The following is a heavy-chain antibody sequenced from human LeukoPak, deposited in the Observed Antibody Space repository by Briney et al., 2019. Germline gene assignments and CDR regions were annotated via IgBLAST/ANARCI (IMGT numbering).Heavy chain of an antibody. CDR1: GGSFSGYY. J-gene: IGHJ6*03. Sequence: PSETLSLTCAVYGGSFSGYYWSWIRQPPGKGLKWIGETNHSGSTNYNPSLKSRVTISVDTSKNQFSLKLSSVTAADTAVYYCARKSRGNSGPYYYYYYMDVWGKGTTVTVSS. CDR2: TNHSGST. CDR3: ARKSRGNSGPYYYYYYMDV. V-gene: IGHV4-34*01. D-gene: IGHD3-10*01.